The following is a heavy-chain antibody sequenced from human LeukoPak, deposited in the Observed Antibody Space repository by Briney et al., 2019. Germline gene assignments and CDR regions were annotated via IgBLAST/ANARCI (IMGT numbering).Heavy chain of an antibody. V-gene: IGHV3-7*01. CDR2: IKGDETEK. D-gene: IGHD2/OR15-2a*01. Sequence: GGSLRLSCAASGFTFSDFGMTWVRQAPGKGLEWVAFIKGDETEKHYVDSLKGRFTISRDNAENSLSLQMNSLTVEDTAVYFCARGRFFYGWGIDVWGQGTTVIVSS. J-gene: IGHJ6*02. CDR3: ARGRFFYGWGIDV. CDR1: GFTFSDFG.